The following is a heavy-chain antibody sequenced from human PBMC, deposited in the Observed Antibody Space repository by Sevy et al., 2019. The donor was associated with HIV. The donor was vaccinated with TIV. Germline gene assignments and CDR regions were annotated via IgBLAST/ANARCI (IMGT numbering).Heavy chain of an antibody. CDR1: GFTFRTYA. Sequence: GGSLRLSCAASGFTFRTYAMNWVRQAPGKGLEWVSSITTSGRYTYSADSVEGRFTISRDNSQNTVYLQMNSLRDDDTAVYYCAKGYCSGGGCPRDYYYYGMDAWGQGTTVTVSS. V-gene: IGHV3-23*01. CDR3: AKGYCSGGGCPRDYYYYGMDA. CDR2: ITTSGRYT. D-gene: IGHD2-15*01. J-gene: IGHJ6*02.